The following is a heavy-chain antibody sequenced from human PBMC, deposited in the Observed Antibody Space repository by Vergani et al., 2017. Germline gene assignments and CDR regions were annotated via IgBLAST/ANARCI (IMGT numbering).Heavy chain of an antibody. V-gene: IGHV1-2*02. CDR2: INPNSGGT. CDR1: GYTFTGHY. J-gene: IGHJ4*02. CDR3: ARDAAIFGVVILNPVYYFDY. D-gene: IGHD3-3*01. Sequence: QVQLVQSGAEVKKPGASVKVSCKASGYTFTGHYMHWVRQAPGQGLEWMGWINPNSGGTNYAQKFQGRVTMTRDTSISTAYMELSRLRSDDTAVYYCARDAAIFGVVILNPVYYFDYWGQGTLVTVSS.